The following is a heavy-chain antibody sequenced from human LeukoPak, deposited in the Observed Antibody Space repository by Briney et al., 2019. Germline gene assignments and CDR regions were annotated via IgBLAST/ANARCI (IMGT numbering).Heavy chain of an antibody. Sequence: GGSLRLSCAASGFTFSDAWMSWVRQAPGKGLEWVGRIKSNTAGGTTDYAAPVKGRFTISRDDSKNTLYVQMSSLIIEDTAVYFCATEYYGSFNYWGQGTLVTVSS. D-gene: IGHD1-26*01. V-gene: IGHV3-15*01. CDR3: ATEYYGSFNY. CDR1: GFTFSDAW. CDR2: IKSNTAGGTT. J-gene: IGHJ4*02.